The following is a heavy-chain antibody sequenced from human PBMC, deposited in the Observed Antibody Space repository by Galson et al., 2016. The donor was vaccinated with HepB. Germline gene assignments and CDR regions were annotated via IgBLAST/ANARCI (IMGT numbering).Heavy chain of an antibody. CDR1: GYTFSGYD. V-gene: IGHV1-8*01. J-gene: IGHJ6*02. D-gene: IGHD3-16*01. CDR2: MNPNSGNT. CDR3: ARRPYLHPNYYGMDV. Sequence: SVKVSCKASGYTFSGYDINWVRQATGQGLEWMGWMNPNSGNTDYAQKFQGRVTMTRNTSINAAYMELSSLRFEDTAVYYCARRPYLHPNYYGMDVWGQGTTVTVSS.